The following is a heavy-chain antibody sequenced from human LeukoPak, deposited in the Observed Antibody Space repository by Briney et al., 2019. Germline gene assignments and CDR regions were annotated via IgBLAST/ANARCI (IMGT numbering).Heavy chain of an antibody. J-gene: IGHJ4*02. CDR3: ARASGQLLTYFDY. Sequence: SQTLSLTCAVSGGSISSGGYSWSWIRQPPGKGLEWIGYIYHSGSTYYNPSLKSRVTISVDRSKNQFSLKLSSVTAADTAVYYCARASGQLLTYFDYWGQGTLVTVSS. V-gene: IGHV4-30-2*01. D-gene: IGHD2-2*01. CDR1: GGSISSGGYS. CDR2: IYHSGST.